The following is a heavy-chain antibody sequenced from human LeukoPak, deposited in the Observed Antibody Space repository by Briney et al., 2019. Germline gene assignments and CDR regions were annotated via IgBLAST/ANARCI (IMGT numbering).Heavy chain of an antibody. Sequence: PGGSLRLSCAASGFTFDGYAMHWVRQVSGKGLEWVSLISGDGGSTYYADSVKGRFTISRDNSKNSLYLQMNSLRTEDTALYYCAKDGGDYSRGYLFRSWGQGTLVTVSS. J-gene: IGHJ5*02. CDR3: AKDGGDYSRGYLFRS. CDR2: ISGDGGST. CDR1: GFTFDGYA. V-gene: IGHV3-43*02. D-gene: IGHD3-22*01.